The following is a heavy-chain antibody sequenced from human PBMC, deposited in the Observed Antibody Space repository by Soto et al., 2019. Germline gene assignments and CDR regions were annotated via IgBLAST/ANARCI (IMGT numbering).Heavy chain of an antibody. CDR3: ARGYAPGNFKVRGDYYVMDV. CDR1: GGTFSSYS. CDR2: IIPIVGIA. Sequence: QVQLVQSGAEVKKPGSSVKVSCKASGGTFSSYSINWVRQAPGQGPEWMGRIIPIVGIANYAQKFQARVTITADKSTSTAYMELSSLRSEDTAVYYCARGYAPGNFKVRGDYYVMDVWGQGTTVIVSS. J-gene: IGHJ6*02. D-gene: IGHD3-10*01. V-gene: IGHV1-69*02.